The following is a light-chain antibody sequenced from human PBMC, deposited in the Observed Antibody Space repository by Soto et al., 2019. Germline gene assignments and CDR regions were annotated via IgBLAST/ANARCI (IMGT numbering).Light chain of an antibody. J-gene: IGKJ1*01. CDR2: GAS. CDR3: QQRSNWPPT. CDR1: QSVSSSY. Sequence: EIVITQSPATLSLSPGQRATLSFRASQSVSSSYLAWYQQKPGQAPRLLISGASNRATGIPARFSGSGSGTDFTLTISSLEPEEFAIYYCQQRSNWPPTFGQGTKVDIK. V-gene: IGKV3D-20*02.